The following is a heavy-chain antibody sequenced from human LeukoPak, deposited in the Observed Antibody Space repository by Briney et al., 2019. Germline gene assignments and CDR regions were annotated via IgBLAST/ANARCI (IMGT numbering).Heavy chain of an antibody. D-gene: IGHD3-22*01. Sequence: GASVKVSCKASGGTISSYAISWVRQAPGQGLEWMGGIIPMFATAHYAQRFQGRVTITADESTSTVYMELNSLRSEDTAVYYCARGAYYHDSSGLEGGYYMDVWGNGTTVTISS. V-gene: IGHV1-69*13. CDR2: IIPMFATA. CDR3: ARGAYYHDSSGLEGGYYMDV. CDR1: GGTISSYA. J-gene: IGHJ6*03.